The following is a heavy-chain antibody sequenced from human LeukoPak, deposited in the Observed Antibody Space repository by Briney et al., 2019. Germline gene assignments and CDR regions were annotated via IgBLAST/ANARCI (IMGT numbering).Heavy chain of an antibody. CDR1: GGSINSSNW. CDR3: ARVGSSSWFPNWFDS. CDR2: VYRSGST. Sequence: SETLSLTCDVSGGSINSSNWWSWVRQPPGKGLEWIAEVYRSGSTNYNPSLKSRITISIDKSKNQFSLKLSSVTAADTAVYYCARVGSSSWFPNWFDSWGQGTLVTVSS. D-gene: IGHD6-13*01. J-gene: IGHJ5*01. V-gene: IGHV4-4*02.